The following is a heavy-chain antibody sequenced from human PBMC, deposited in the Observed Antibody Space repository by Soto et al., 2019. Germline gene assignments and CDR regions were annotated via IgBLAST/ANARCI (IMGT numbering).Heavy chain of an antibody. J-gene: IGHJ4*02. CDR3: ARFLAAPYDMM. Sequence: GASVKVSCKASGYTFTSYYMHWVRQAPGQGLEWMGIINPSGGSTSYAQRFQGRVTMTRDTSTSTVYMELSSLRSEDTAVYYCARFLAAPYDMMWGQGTLVTVSS. D-gene: IGHD3-22*01. CDR2: INPSGGST. V-gene: IGHV1-46*01. CDR1: GYTFTSYY.